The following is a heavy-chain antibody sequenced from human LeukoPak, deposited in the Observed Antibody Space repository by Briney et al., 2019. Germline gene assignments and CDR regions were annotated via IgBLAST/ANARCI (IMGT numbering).Heavy chain of an antibody. CDR1: GASLSSSSYY. CDR2: IYYSGST. CDR3: ARLLRFSNWFDP. Sequence: SETLSLTCTVSGASLSSSSYYWGWIRQPPGKGLEWIGSIYYSGSTYYNPSLKSRLTISVDTSKNQFSLKLSSVTAADTAVYYCARLLRFSNWFDPWGQGTLVTVSS. J-gene: IGHJ5*02. V-gene: IGHV4-39*01. D-gene: IGHD3-3*01.